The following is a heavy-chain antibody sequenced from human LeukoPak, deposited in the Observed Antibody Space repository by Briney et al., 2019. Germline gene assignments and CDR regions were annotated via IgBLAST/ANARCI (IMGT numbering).Heavy chain of an antibody. V-gene: IGHV3-33*03. CDR3: AKETPYDSSGYYIDY. Sequence: GRSLRLSCAASGFTFSSYGMHWVRQAPGKGLEWVAVIWYDGSNKYYADSVKGRFTISRDNSKNSLYLQMNSLRTEDTALYYCAKETPYDSSGYYIDYWGQGTLVTVSS. D-gene: IGHD3-22*01. CDR1: GFTFSSYG. CDR2: IWYDGSNK. J-gene: IGHJ4*02.